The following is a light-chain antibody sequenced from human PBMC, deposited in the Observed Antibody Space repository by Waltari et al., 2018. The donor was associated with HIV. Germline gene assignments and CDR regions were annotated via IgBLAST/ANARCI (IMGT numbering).Light chain of an antibody. V-gene: IGLV2-14*03. CDR2: DVD. CDR3: ASFTGDSTVM. CDR1: DSDFGLYNF. J-gene: IGLJ3*02. Sequence: AVTQPASVSGLPGQSTTISCTGGDSDFGLYNFVSWYQRHSGKPPRLILSDVDSRASGVSGRFSGSMSGNTASLSISGLRAEDEAHYYCASFTGDSTVMFGGGTEVTVL.